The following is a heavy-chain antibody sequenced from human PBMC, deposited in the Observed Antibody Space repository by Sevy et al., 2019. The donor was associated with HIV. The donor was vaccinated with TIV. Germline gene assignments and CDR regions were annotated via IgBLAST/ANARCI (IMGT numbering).Heavy chain of an antibody. Sequence: GGSLRLSCAASGFTFSSYAMHWVRQAPGKGLEWVAVISYDGSNKYYADSVKGRFTISRDNSKNTLYLQMNSLRAEDTAVYYCARGGAYCSGGSCYDYWYFYLWGRGTLVTVSS. CDR2: ISYDGSNK. D-gene: IGHD2-15*01. V-gene: IGHV3-30-3*01. CDR3: ARGGAYCSGGSCYDYWYFYL. J-gene: IGHJ2*01. CDR1: GFTFSSYA.